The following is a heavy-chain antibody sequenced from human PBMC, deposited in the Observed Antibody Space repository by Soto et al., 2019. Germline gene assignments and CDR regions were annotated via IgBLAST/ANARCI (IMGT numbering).Heavy chain of an antibody. Sequence: ASVKVSCKASGYTFTSFVIAWVRQAPGKGLGWMGWIGANNGNTNYAQKLQGRVTMTTDTSTSTAYMELRSLRSDDTAVYYCAREGWNDGGNWFDPWGQGTLVTVSS. V-gene: IGHV1-18*01. CDR3: AREGWNDGGNWFDP. CDR2: IGANNGNT. D-gene: IGHD1-1*01. CDR1: GYTFTSFV. J-gene: IGHJ5*02.